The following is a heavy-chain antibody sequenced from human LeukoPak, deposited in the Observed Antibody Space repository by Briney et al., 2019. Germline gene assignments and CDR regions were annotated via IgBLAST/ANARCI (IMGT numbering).Heavy chain of an antibody. CDR1: GYSISSGYY. J-gene: IGHJ5*02. V-gene: IGHV4-38-2*02. CDR3: ARMYSSSWYFNWFDP. CDR2: IYRSGST. D-gene: IGHD6-13*01. Sequence: SETLSLTCTVSGYSISSGYYWGWIRQPPGKGLEWIGSIYRSGSTYYNPSLKSRVTISVDTSKNQFSLKLSSVTAADTAVYYCARMYSSSWYFNWFDPWGQGSLVTVSS.